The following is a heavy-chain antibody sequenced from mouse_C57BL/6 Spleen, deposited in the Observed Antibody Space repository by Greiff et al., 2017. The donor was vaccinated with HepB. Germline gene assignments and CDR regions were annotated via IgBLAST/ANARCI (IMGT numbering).Heavy chain of an antibody. D-gene: IGHD1-1*01. V-gene: IGHV1-59*01. CDR1: GYTFTSYW. CDR2: IDPSDSYT. CDR3: ARETATLVATDV. J-gene: IGHJ1*03. Sequence: QVQLQQPGAELVRPGTSVKLSCKASGYTFTSYWMHWVKQRPGQGLEWIGVIDPSDSYTNYNQKFKGKATLTVDTSSSTAYMQLSSLTSEDSAVYYCARETATLVATDVWGTGTTVTVSS.